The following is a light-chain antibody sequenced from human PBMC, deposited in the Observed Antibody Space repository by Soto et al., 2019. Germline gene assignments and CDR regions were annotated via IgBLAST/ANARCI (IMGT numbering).Light chain of an antibody. CDR1: SSSIGSNY. CDR2: ESK. CDR3: GAWDSSLNVYV. J-gene: IGLJ1*01. V-gene: IGLV1-51*01. Sequence: QSVLTQPPSVSAAPGQMITISCSGSSSSIGSNYVSWYQQLPGTAPKLLIYESKKRPSGISDRSSGSKSGTSATLGIAGLQTGDEADYYCGAWDSSLNVYVFGTGTKLTVL.